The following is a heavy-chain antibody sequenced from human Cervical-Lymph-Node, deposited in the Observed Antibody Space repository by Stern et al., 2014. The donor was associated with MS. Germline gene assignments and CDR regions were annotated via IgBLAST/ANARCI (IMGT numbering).Heavy chain of an antibody. V-gene: IGHV4-59*08. CDR3: ARHGDTSFVY. CDR2: IYYIGTT. D-gene: IGHD2-21*02. J-gene: IGHJ4*02. Sequence: QVQLQESGPGLVHPSETLSLTCTVSGGSISNYYWSWIRQPPGKGLEWIGYIYYIGTTNYNPSLKSRVTISVDTSKNQFSLRLSSVSVADTAVYYCARHGDTSFVYWGQGTLVTISS. CDR1: GGSISNYY.